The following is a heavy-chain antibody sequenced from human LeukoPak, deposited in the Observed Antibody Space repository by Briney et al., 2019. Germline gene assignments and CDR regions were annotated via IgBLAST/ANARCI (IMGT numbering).Heavy chain of an antibody. Sequence: GGSLRLSCAASGFTFSNAWMSWVRQAPGKGLEWVGRIKSKTDGGTTDYAAPVKGRFTISRDDSKNTLHLQMNSLKTEDTAVYYCTTDPYYYDSSGYYYARYYFDYWGQGTLVTVSS. V-gene: IGHV3-15*01. CDR1: GFTFSNAW. CDR2: IKSKTDGGTT. J-gene: IGHJ4*02. CDR3: TTDPYYYDSSGYYYARYYFDY. D-gene: IGHD3-22*01.